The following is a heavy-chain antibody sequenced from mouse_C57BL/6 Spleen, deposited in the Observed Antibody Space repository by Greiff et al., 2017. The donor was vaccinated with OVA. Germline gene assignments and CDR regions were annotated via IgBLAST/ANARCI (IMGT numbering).Heavy chain of an antibody. CDR2: IFPGSGST. V-gene: IGHV1-55*01. CDR1: GYTFTSYW. D-gene: IGHD1-1*01. J-gene: IGHJ2*01. CDR3: ARVYYGSSPPDY. Sequence: VQLQESGAELVKPGASVKMSCKASGYTFTSYWITWVKQRPGQGLEWMGDIFPGSGSTNYNEKFTSKATLTVDPASSTAYMQLSSLTAEDAAVYYCARVYYGSSPPDYWGQGTTLTVSS.